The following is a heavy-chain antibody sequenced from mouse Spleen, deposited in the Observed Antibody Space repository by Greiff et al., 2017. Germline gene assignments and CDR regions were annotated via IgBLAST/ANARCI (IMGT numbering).Heavy chain of an antibody. CDR1: GYSFTGYY. J-gene: IGHJ3*01. D-gene: IGHD1-1*01. CDR2: INPSTGGT. Sequence: EVQLQQSGPELVKPGASVKISCKASGYSFTGYYMNWVKQSPEKSLEWIGEINPSTGGTTYNQKFTAKATLTVDKSSSTAYMQLKSLTSEDSAVYYCARRDYGSDPFAYWGQGTLVTVSA. CDR3: ARRDYGSDPFAY. V-gene: IGHV1-42*01.